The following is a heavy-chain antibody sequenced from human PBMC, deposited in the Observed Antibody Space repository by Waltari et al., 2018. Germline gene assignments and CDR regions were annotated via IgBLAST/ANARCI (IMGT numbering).Heavy chain of an antibody. CDR3: ARSSFYAFDI. Sequence: QVQLQESGSGLVKPSETLSLTCTVSGGSISSYYWSWIRQPPGKGLEWIGYIYYSESTNYNPSLKSRVTISVDTSKNQFSLKLSSVTAADTAVYYCARSSFYAFDIWGQGTMVTVSS. CDR1: GGSISSYY. D-gene: IGHD6-6*01. J-gene: IGHJ3*02. CDR2: IYYSEST. V-gene: IGHV4-59*01.